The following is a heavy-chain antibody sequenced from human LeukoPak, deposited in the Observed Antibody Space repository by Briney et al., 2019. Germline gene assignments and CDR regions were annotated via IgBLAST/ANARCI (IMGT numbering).Heavy chain of an antibody. Sequence: GGYLRLSCAASGFTFSSSAMSWVRQAPGKGLEWVSTISGSDSSTHCADSVKGRFTISRDNSKNTLYLQMNSLRADDTAVYYCAKSGYNRFDYWGQGTLVTVSS. V-gene: IGHV3-23*01. CDR2: ISGSDSST. D-gene: IGHD5-24*01. CDR3: AKSGYNRFDY. J-gene: IGHJ4*02. CDR1: GFTFSSSA.